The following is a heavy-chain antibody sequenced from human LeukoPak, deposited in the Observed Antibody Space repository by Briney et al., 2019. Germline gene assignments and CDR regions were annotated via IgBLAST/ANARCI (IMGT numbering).Heavy chain of an antibody. V-gene: IGHV1-69*01. Sequence: SVKVSCKASGGTFISYAISWVRQAPGQGLEWMGGIIPIFGTANYAQKFQGRVTITADESTSTAYMELSSLRSEDTAVYYCARDRLDYYDSSGSPYYYYYGMDVWGQGTTVTVSS. CDR1: GGTFISYA. CDR3: ARDRLDYYDSSGSPYYYYYGMDV. J-gene: IGHJ6*02. CDR2: IIPIFGTA. D-gene: IGHD3-22*01.